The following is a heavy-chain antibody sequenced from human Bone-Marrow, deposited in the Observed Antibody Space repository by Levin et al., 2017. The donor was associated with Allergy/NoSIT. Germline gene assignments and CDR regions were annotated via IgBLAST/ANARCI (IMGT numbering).Heavy chain of an antibody. CDR2: INHSGST. J-gene: IGHJ4*02. Sequence: SETLSLTCAVYGGSFSGYYWSWIRQPPGKGLEWIGEINHSGSTNYNPSLKSRVTISVDTSKNQFSLKLSSVTAADTAVYYCATRLLSSSGLMWGQGTLVTVSS. V-gene: IGHV4-34*01. D-gene: IGHD3-22*01. CDR3: ATRLLSSSGLM. CDR1: GGSFSGYY.